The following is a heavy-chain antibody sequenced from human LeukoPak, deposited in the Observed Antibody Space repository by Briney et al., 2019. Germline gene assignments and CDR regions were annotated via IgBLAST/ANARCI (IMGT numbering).Heavy chain of an antibody. CDR2: MYYSGST. J-gene: IGHJ2*01. V-gene: IGHV4-61*01. CDR1: GGSVSSGSYY. D-gene: IGHD3-10*01. CDR3: ARVPYYYGSGTEYWYFDL. Sequence: SETLSLTCTVSGGSVSSGSYYWSWIRQPPGKGLEWIGYMYYSGSTNYNPSLKSRVTISVDTSKNQFSLKLSSVTAADTAVYYCARVPYYYGSGTEYWYFDLWGRGTLVTVSS.